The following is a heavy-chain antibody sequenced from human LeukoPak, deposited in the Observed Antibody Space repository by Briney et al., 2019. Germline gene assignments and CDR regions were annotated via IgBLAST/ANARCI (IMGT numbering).Heavy chain of an antibody. CDR2: ISGSGGST. V-gene: IGHV3-23*01. CDR1: GFTFSSYA. CDR3: AKQMPYYDILAGYFDY. D-gene: IGHD3-9*01. Sequence: PGGSLRLSCAASGFTFSSYAMSWVRQAPGKGLEWVSTISGSGGSTYYADSVKGRFTFSRDNSKNTLYLQMNSLRAEDTAVYYCAKQMPYYDILAGYFDYWGQGTLVTVSS. J-gene: IGHJ4*02.